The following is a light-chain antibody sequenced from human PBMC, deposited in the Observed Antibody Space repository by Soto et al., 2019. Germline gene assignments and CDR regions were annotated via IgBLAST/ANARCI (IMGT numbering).Light chain of an antibody. CDR3: CSYATGSTYI. J-gene: IGLJ1*01. CDR2: EGN. V-gene: IGLV2-23*01. Sequence: QSALTQPASVSGSPGQSITISCTGTSSDVGTYNLVSWYQQHPGEAPKLIIYEGNQRPSGVSNRFSGSRSGNTASLTISGLQAEDEADYFCCSYATGSTYIFGTGTKRTVL. CDR1: SSDVGTYNL.